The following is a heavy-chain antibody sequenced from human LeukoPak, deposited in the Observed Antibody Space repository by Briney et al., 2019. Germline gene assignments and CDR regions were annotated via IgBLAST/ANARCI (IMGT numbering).Heavy chain of an antibody. CDR1: GGSISDYY. CDR2: IYYSGIT. Sequence: TSSETLSLTCTVSGGSISDYYWSWIRQPPGKGLEWIAYIYYSGITSYNPSLKSRVTISVDTSKNQFSLKLSSVTAADTAVYYCARGNYDILTGSLGYNWFDPWGQGTLVTVSS. J-gene: IGHJ5*02. CDR3: ARGNYDILTGSLGYNWFDP. V-gene: IGHV4-59*08. D-gene: IGHD3-9*01.